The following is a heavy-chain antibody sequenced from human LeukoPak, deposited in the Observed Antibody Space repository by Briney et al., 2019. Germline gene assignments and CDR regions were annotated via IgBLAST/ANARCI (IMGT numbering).Heavy chain of an antibody. CDR1: GASFSDYY. V-gene: IGHV4-34*01. D-gene: IGHD3-3*01. CDR2: INYGGNT. J-gene: IGHJ4*02. Sequence: SETLSLTCAVYGASFSDYYWSWIRQPPGKGLEWTGEINYGGNTTHNPTLKSRVTISVDTSKNQFSLKLTSVTAADTAVYYCAGRYYDFWNNYRDFWGQGTLVTVSS. CDR3: AGRYYDFWNNYRDF.